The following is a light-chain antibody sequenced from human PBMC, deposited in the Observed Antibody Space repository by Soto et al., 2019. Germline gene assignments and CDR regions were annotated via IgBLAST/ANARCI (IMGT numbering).Light chain of an antibody. CDR3: QSYDASLSGSV. CDR2: RDN. V-gene: IGLV1-40*01. CDR1: DSNIGAGYD. J-gene: IGLJ3*02. Sequence: QSVLTQPPSVSGAPGQRVTSSCTGSDSNIGAGYDVHWYQQLPGTAPKVLIERDNNRASGVPDRFSGSKSGTSGSLAITGLQAEDEADYYCQSYDASLSGSVFGGGTKLTVL.